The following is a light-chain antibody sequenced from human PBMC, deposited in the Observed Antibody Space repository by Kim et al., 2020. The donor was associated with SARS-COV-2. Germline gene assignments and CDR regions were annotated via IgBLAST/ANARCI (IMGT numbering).Light chain of an antibody. J-gene: IGLJ2*01. CDR2: DVT. CDR1: SSDVGGYNY. Sequence: GQSITISCTGTSSDVGGYNYVSWYQQHPGKAPKLMIYDVTQRPSGISYRFSGSKSANTASLTISGLQAEDEADYYCSSYTTSSNVVFGGGTKLTVL. CDR3: SSYTTSSNVV. V-gene: IGLV2-14*03.